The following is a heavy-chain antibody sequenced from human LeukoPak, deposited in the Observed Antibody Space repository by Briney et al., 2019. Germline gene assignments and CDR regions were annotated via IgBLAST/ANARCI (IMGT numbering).Heavy chain of an antibody. CDR3: ARDCFGVVHYSYYYYYYMDV. Sequence: PGGSLRLSCAASGFTFSSYSMNWVRQAPGKGLEWVSSISSSSSYIYYADSVKGRFTISRDNAKNSLYLQMNSLRAEDTAVYYCARDCFGVVHYSYYYYYYMDVWGKGTTVTVSS. D-gene: IGHD3-3*01. CDR2: ISSSSSYI. V-gene: IGHV3-21*01. CDR1: GFTFSSYS. J-gene: IGHJ6*03.